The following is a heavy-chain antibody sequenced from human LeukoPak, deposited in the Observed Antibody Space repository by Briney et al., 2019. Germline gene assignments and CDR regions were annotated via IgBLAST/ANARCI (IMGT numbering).Heavy chain of an antibody. CDR3: AKEYTGTFSPFPSYFDN. Sequence: PGGSLRLSCAASGFTFSSYGMSWVRQAPGKGLEWVSAITGSGGRTYYADSVKGRFTISRDNSKNTLYLQMNSLRAEDTAIYYCAKEYTGTFSPFPSYFDNWAQGTLVTVSS. V-gene: IGHV3-23*01. J-gene: IGHJ4*02. CDR2: ITGSGGRT. D-gene: IGHD1-26*01. CDR1: GFTFSSYG.